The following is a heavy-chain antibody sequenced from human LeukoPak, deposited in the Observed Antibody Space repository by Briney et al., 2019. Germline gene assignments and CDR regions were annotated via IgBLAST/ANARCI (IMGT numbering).Heavy chain of an antibody. V-gene: IGHV1-2*04. D-gene: IGHD5-18*01. J-gene: IGHJ4*02. CDR2: INPNSGGT. CDR3: ARGPWIQLWLLDY. Sequence: ASVKVSCKASGYTFTGYFMHWVRQAPGQGLEWMGGINPNSGGTNYAQKFQGWVTMTRDTSISTAYMELSRLRSDDTAVYYCARGPWIQLWLLDYWGQGTLVTVSS. CDR1: GYTFTGYF.